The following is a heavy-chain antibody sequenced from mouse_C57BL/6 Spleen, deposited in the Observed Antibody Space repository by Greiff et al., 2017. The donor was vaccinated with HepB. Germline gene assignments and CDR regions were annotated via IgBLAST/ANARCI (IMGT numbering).Heavy chain of an antibody. Sequence: EVQLQESGPGLVKPSQSLSLTCSVTGYSITSGYYWNWIRQFPGNKLEWMGYISYDGSNNYNPTFKNRITITRDTSKNQLFLKMNSVTTEDTATYYCAREEVYSNYGGAMDYWGQGTSVTVSS. CDR1: GYSITSGYY. CDR2: ISYDGSN. V-gene: IGHV3-6*01. D-gene: IGHD2-5*01. CDR3: AREEVYSNYGGAMDY. J-gene: IGHJ4*01.